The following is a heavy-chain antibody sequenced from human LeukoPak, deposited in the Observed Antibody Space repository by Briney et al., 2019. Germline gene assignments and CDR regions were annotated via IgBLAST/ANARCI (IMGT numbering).Heavy chain of an antibody. CDR1: GYMFTGFY. V-gene: IGHV1-24*01. Sequence: GASVKVSCKAFGYMFTGFYMHWVRQAPGKGLEWMGGFDPEDGETIYAQKFQGRVTMTEDTSTDTAYMELSSLRSEDTAVYYCATPLPHYYDSSGYYPNFDYWGQGTLVTVSS. CDR2: FDPEDGET. D-gene: IGHD3-22*01. J-gene: IGHJ4*02. CDR3: ATPLPHYYDSSGYYPNFDY.